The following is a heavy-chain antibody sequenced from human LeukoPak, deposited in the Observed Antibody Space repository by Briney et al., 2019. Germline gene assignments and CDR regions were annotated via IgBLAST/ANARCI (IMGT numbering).Heavy chain of an antibody. Sequence: GESLKISCKGSGYSFTSYWIGWVRQMPGKGLEWMGIIYPGDSDTRYSPSFQGQVTISADKSISTAYLQWSSLKASDTAMYYCARPGRGYFSGGSCYPTPFDYWGQGTLVTVSS. J-gene: IGHJ4*02. CDR3: ARPGRGYFSGGSCYPTPFDY. CDR1: GYSFTSYW. CDR2: IYPGDSDT. D-gene: IGHD2-15*01. V-gene: IGHV5-51*01.